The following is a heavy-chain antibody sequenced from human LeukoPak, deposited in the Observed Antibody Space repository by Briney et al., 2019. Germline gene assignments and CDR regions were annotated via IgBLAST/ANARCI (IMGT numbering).Heavy chain of an antibody. CDR2: IYYSGST. CDR3: ARGPYYYDSSGYFY. J-gene: IGHJ4*02. Sequence: KPSETLSLTCTVSGGSISSYYWSWIRQPPGKGLEWIGYIYYSGSTNYNPSLKSRVTISVDTSKNQFSLKLSSVTAADTAVYYCARGPYYYDSSGYFYWGQGTLVTVSS. CDR1: GGSISSYY. V-gene: IGHV4-59*01. D-gene: IGHD3-22*01.